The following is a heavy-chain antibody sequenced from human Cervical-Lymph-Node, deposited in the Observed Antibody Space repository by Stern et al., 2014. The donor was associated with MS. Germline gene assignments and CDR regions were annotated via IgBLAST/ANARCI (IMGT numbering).Heavy chain of an antibody. CDR1: GGSISSGGYY. J-gene: IGHJ4*02. D-gene: IGHD3-3*01. CDR3: ARTPYDFWSGYYLHDY. V-gene: IGHV4-31*03. Sequence: QVQLQESGPGLVKPSQTLSLTCTVSGGSISSGGYYWSWLRPEPGKGLEWIGYIYYSGSSYYNPSLKSRVTISVDTSKNQFSLKLSSVTAADTAVYYCARTPYDFWSGYYLHDYWGQGTLVTVSS. CDR2: IYYSGSS.